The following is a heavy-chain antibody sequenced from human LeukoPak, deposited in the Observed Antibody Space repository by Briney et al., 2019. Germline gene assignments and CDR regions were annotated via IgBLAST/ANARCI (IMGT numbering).Heavy chain of an antibody. V-gene: IGHV3-21*01. Sequence: GGSLRLSCAASGFTFSSYSMNWVRQAPGKGLEWVSSISSSSSYIYYADSVKGRFTISRDNAKNSLYLQMNSLRAEDTAVYYCARALFSRVDTATVWPCDYWGQGTLVTVSS. CDR2: ISSSSSYI. J-gene: IGHJ4*02. CDR3: ARALFSRVDTATVWPCDY. D-gene: IGHD5-18*01. CDR1: GFTFSSYS.